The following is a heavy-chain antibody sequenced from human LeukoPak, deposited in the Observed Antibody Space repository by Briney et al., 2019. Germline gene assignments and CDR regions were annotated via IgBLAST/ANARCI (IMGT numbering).Heavy chain of an antibody. CDR1: GYTFTSYY. Sequence: ASVKVSCKASGYTFTSYYMHWVRQAPGQGLEWMGIINPRGGSTSYAQKFQGRVTMTRDTSTSTVYMELSSLRSEDTDVCYCARDDRIAAAWGSYNWFDPWGQGTLVTVSS. V-gene: IGHV1-46*01. D-gene: IGHD6-13*01. CDR2: INPRGGST. J-gene: IGHJ5*02. CDR3: ARDDRIAAAWGSYNWFDP.